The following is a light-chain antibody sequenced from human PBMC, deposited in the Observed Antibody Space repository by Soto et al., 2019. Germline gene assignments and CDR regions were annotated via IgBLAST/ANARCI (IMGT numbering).Light chain of an antibody. Sequence: DIVMTQSPDSLAVSLGERATINCKSSQSVLYNSNNKNYLAWYQQKPGQPPKLLIYWASTRESGVPDRFSGSGSGTDFTLTICSLQAEDVAVYYCQQYYSTRTFGQGTKVEIK. CDR2: WAS. CDR1: QSVLYNSNNKNY. V-gene: IGKV4-1*01. J-gene: IGKJ1*01. CDR3: QQYYSTRT.